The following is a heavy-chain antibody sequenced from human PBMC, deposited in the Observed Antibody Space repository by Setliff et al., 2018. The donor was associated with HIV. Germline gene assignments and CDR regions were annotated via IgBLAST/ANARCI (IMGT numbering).Heavy chain of an antibody. CDR2: IYYSGSS. J-gene: IGHJ4*02. V-gene: IGHV4-59*03. D-gene: IGHD4-17*01. CDR3: AGGDLYGDYAFSY. CDR1: GGPISSYY. Sequence: SETLSLTCTVSGGPISSYYWSVFRQPPGKGLEWIGYIYYSGSSNYNPSLKSRVTISVDTSNNQFSLKLSSVTAADTAVYYYAGGDLYGDYAFSYWGQGTLVTVSS.